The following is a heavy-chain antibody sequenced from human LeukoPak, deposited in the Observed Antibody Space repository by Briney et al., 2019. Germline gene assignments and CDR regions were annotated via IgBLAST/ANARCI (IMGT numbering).Heavy chain of an antibody. D-gene: IGHD3-22*01. CDR1: GFTFSTYD. Sequence: GGSLRLSCAASGFTFSTYDMYWVRQAPGKGLEWVAVIWYDGTNKYYADSVKGRFTISRDNSKNTLSLQMNSLRGEDTAIYYCAKGRYDGSGFPYFQNWGQGTLATVSS. V-gene: IGHV3-33*06. J-gene: IGHJ1*01. CDR2: IWYDGTNK. CDR3: AKGRYDGSGFPYFQN.